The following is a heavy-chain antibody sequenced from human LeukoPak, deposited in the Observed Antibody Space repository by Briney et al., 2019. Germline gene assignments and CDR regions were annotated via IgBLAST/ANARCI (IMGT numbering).Heavy chain of an antibody. J-gene: IGHJ4*02. V-gene: IGHV3-21*01. Sequence: PGGSLRLSCAASGFTFSSYGMNWVRQAPGKGLEWVSFISSSSSYIYYADSVKGRFTISRDNAKNSLYLHMNSLRAEDTAVYYCARDYGGSSPFDYWGQGTLVTVSS. D-gene: IGHD4-23*01. CDR1: GFTFSSYG. CDR2: ISSSSSYI. CDR3: ARDYGGSSPFDY.